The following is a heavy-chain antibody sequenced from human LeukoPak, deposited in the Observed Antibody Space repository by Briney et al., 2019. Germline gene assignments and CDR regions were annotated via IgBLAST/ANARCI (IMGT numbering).Heavy chain of an antibody. V-gene: IGHV3-23*01. J-gene: IGHJ4*02. D-gene: IGHD3-22*01. CDR1: GFTFSSYA. CDR2: ISGSGDNT. Sequence: GGSLRLSCAPSGFTFSSYAMSWVRQAPGKGLGWVSAISGSGDNTYYADSVKGRFTISRDNSKNTLYLQMNSLRAEDTAVYYCAKAKGSSGYQSVDYWGQGTLVTVSS. CDR3: AKAKGSSGYQSVDY.